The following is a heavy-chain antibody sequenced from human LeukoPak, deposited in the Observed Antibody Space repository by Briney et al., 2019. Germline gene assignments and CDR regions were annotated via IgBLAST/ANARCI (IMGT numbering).Heavy chain of an antibody. V-gene: IGHV3-15*01. D-gene: IGHD3-16*01. CDR1: GFTFRNAW. Sequence: GGSLRLPCAASGFTFRNAWMSWVRQAPGKGLECVGRIKSKTDGGTTDYAAPVKGRFTISRDDSKNTLYLQMDSLKTEDTAVYYCTGQYYSYTYFDYWGQGTLVAVSS. J-gene: IGHJ4*02. CDR3: TGQYYSYTYFDY. CDR2: IKSKTDGGTT.